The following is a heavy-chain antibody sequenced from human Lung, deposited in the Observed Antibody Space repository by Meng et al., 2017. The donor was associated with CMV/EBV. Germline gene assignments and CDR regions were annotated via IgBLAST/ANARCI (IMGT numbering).Heavy chain of an antibody. V-gene: IGHV3-30*02. J-gene: IGHJ5*02. CDR2: IRYDGSNK. Sequence: GGSXRLXCAASGFTFSSYGMHWVRQAPGKGLEWVAFIRYDGSNKYYADSVKGRFTISRDNSKNTLYLQMNSLRAEDTAVYYCAKDQRIIRHCSSTSCYTWFDPWXQGTLVTVSS. D-gene: IGHD2-2*02. CDR1: GFTFSSYG. CDR3: AKDQRIIRHCSSTSCYTWFDP.